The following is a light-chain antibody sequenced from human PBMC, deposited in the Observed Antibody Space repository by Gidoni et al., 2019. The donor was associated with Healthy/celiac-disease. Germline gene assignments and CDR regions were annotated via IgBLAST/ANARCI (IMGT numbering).Light chain of an antibody. CDR3: HESYCTWST. CDR2: AAC. CDR1: QSISSY. Sequence: IQMTPYPSSLSESVGDRVTITCRARQSISSYLNWYQQKPGKALKLLIDAACSLQIGVLSRFTGSGSGTECTLILSSRLPEDVVTYYCHESYCTWSTFGPGTKVDIK. V-gene: IGKV1-39*01. J-gene: IGKJ3*01.